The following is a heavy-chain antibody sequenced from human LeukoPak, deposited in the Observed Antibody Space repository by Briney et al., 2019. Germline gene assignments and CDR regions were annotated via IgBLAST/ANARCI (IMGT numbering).Heavy chain of an antibody. V-gene: IGHV1-46*01. Sequence: APVKVSCKASGYTFTSYYMHWVRQAPGQGLEWMGIINPSGGSTSNAPKFQGRVTMTSDTSTSTVYMELSSLTSEDTAVYYCARTRTAMGTSFDYWGQGTLVTVSS. CDR1: GYTFTSYY. D-gene: IGHD5-18*01. CDR3: ARTRTAMGTSFDY. J-gene: IGHJ4*02. CDR2: INPSGGST.